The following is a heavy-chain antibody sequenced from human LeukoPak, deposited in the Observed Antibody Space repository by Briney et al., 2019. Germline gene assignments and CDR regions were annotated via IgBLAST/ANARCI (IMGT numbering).Heavy chain of an antibody. CDR3: ARKSLGYCSSTSCYGSMDV. Sequence: ASVKVSCKASGYTFTSYDINWVRQATGQGLEWMGWMNPNSGNTGYAQKFQGRVTMTRNTSISTAYMELSSLRSEDTAVYYCARKSLGYCSSTSCYGSMDVWGKGTTVTVSS. V-gene: IGHV1-8*01. D-gene: IGHD2-2*01. CDR2: MNPNSGNT. J-gene: IGHJ6*03. CDR1: GYTFTSYD.